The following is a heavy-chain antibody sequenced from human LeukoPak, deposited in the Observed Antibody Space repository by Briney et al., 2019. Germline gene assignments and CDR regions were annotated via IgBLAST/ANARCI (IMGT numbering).Heavy chain of an antibody. CDR2: ISAYNGNT. Sequence: ASVKVSCKASGYTFTSYGISWVRQAPGKGLEWMGWISAYNGNTNYAQKLQGRVTMTTDTSTSTAYMELRSLRSDDTAVYYCAREEEGIAVAGRGAFDIWGQGTMVTVSS. CDR1: GYTFTSYG. D-gene: IGHD6-19*01. J-gene: IGHJ3*02. V-gene: IGHV1-18*01. CDR3: AREEEGIAVAGRGAFDI.